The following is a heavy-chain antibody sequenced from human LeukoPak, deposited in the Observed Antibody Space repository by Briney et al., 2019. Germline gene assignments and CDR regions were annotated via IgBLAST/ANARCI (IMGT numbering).Heavy chain of an antibody. D-gene: IGHD3-10*01. Sequence: ASVSVSCKASGYTFTGYYMHWVRQAPGQGLEWMGWINPNSGGTNYAQKFQGRVTMTRDTSISTAYMELSRLRSDDTAVYYCARDYYGSGSSDYWGQGTMLTFSS. J-gene: IGHJ4*02. CDR1: GYTFTGYY. V-gene: IGHV1-2*02. CDR2: INPNSGGT. CDR3: ARDYYGSGSSDY.